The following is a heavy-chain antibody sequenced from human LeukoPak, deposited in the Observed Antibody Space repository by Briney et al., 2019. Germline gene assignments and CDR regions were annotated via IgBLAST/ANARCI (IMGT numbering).Heavy chain of an antibody. J-gene: IGHJ4*02. CDR1: GGTFSDYY. Sequence: SETLSLTCAVYGGTFSDYYWSWIRQPPGKGLEWIADINHSERTNYNPSLNSRVAMSVDTSKNQFSLKLSSVTAADTAVYYCARLYSSANYFDYWGQGTLVTVSS. D-gene: IGHD6-25*01. CDR3: ARLYSSANYFDY. CDR2: INHSERT. V-gene: IGHV4-34*01.